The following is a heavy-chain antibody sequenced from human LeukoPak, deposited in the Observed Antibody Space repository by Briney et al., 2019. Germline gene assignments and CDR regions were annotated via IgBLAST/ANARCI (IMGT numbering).Heavy chain of an antibody. D-gene: IGHD3-22*01. Sequence: ASVKVSCKASGGTFSSYAISWVRQAPGQGLEWMGGIIPIFGTANYAQKFQGRVTITADESTSTAYMELSSLRSEDTAVYYCARFTDYYDSSGYPYYFDYWGQGTLVTVSS. J-gene: IGHJ4*02. V-gene: IGHV1-69*13. CDR2: IIPIFGTA. CDR1: GGTFSSYA. CDR3: ARFTDYYDSSGYPYYFDY.